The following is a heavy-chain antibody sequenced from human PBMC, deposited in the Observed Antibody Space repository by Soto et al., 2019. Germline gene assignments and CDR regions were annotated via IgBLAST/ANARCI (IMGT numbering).Heavy chain of an antibody. D-gene: IGHD3-3*01. CDR1: GVTFNNYA. CDR3: ARDKRDLRFLEWSYYCDY. CDR2: ISYDGSNK. Sequence: QVQLVESGGGVVQPGRYLRISCAPSGVTFNNYAMHWVRQAPGKGLEWVAVISYDGSNKYYADSVKGRFTISRDNSKNTLYLQMSSLRAEDTAVYYCARDKRDLRFLEWSYYCDYWGQGTLVTVSS. J-gene: IGHJ4*02. V-gene: IGHV3-30-3*01.